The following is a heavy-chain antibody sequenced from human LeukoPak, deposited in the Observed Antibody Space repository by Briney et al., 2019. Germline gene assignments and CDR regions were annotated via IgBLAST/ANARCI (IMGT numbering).Heavy chain of an antibody. D-gene: IGHD3-16*01. Sequence: ASVKVSCKASGYTFTDYYMHWVRQAPGQGLEWMGWINPNSGDTKYAQKFQGRVTMTRDTSISTAYMELSRLRSDDTAIYYCATQRGSYLWGTDFDYWGQGTLVTVSS. V-gene: IGHV1-2*02. J-gene: IGHJ4*02. CDR1: GYTFTDYY. CDR2: INPNSGDT. CDR3: ATQRGSYLWGTDFDY.